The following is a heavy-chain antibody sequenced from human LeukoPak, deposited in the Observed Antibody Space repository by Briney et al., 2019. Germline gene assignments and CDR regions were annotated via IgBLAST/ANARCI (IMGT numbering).Heavy chain of an antibody. CDR2: IIPIFGTA. D-gene: IGHD6-13*01. CDR1: GGTFSSYA. CDR3: AREHSSSWDQFDY. V-gene: IGHV1-69*06. J-gene: IGHJ4*02. Sequence: ASVKVSCKASGGTFSSYAISWVRQAPGQGLEWMGGIIPIFGTANYAQKFQGRVTMTADTSTSTSYMELRSLRSDDTAVYYCAREHSSSWDQFDYWGQGTLVTVSS.